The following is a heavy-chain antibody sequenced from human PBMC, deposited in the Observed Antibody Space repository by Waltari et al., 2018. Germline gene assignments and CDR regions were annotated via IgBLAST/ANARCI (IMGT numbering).Heavy chain of an antibody. J-gene: IGHJ6*02. D-gene: IGHD5-12*01. CDR1: GGTFSSYA. Sequence: QVQLVQSGAEVKKPGSSVKVSCKASGGTFSSYAISWVRQAPGQGLEWMGGIIPIVGKANYAEKSQGRVTITADESTSTAYMELSSLRSEDTAVYYGAREWCYSGYDYGYYYGMDVWGQGTTVTVSS. CDR2: IIPIVGKA. CDR3: AREWCYSGYDYGYYYGMDV. V-gene: IGHV1-69*01.